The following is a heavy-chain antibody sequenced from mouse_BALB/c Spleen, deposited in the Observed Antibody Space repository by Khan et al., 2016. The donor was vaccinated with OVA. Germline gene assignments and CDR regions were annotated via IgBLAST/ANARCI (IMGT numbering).Heavy chain of an antibody. D-gene: IGHD2-14*01. J-gene: IGHJ3*01. Sequence: EVQLQESGPSLVKPSQTLSLTCSVTGDSITSGYWSWIRKFPGNKLEYMGYMIYSGNTYYNPSLKSRISITRHTSKNQYYLQLKSVTTEDTAKYYCARATYRYAFAYWGQGTLVTVSA. CDR1: GDSITSGY. CDR3: ARATYRYAFAY. CDR2: MIYSGNT. V-gene: IGHV3-8*02.